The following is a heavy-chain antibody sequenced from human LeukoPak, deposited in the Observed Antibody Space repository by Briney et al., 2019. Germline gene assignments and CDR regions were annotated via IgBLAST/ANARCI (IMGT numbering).Heavy chain of an antibody. CDR1: GGSFSGYY. V-gene: IGHV4-34*01. Sequence: SETLSLTCAVYGGSFSGYYWSWIRQPPGKGLEWIGEINHSGSTNYNPSLKSRVTISVDTSKNQFSLKLSSVTAADTAVYYCAVFDSSGYEEGYWGQGTLVTVSS. J-gene: IGHJ4*02. CDR3: AVFDSSGYEEGY. CDR2: INHSGST. D-gene: IGHD3-22*01.